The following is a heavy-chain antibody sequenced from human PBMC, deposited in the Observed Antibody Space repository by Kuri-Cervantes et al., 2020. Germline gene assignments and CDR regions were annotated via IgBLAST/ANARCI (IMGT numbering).Heavy chain of an antibody. V-gene: IGHV3-23*01. J-gene: IGHJ4*02. CDR3: AKEDEYYGSGSYYNN. CDR1: GFTFSSYA. Sequence: GGSLRLSCAASGFTFSSYAMSWVRQAPGKGLEWVSAISGSGGSTYYADSVKGRFTISRDNPKNTLYLQMNSLRAEGTAVYYCAKEDEYYGSGSYYNNWGQGTLVTVSS. CDR2: ISGSGGST. D-gene: IGHD3-10*01.